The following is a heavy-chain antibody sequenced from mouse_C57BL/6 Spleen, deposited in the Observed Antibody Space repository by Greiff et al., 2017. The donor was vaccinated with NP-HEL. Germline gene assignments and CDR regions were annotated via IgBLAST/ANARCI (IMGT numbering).Heavy chain of an antibody. CDR3: ARGGVDWYFDV. CDR2: IDPSDSET. J-gene: IGHJ1*03. CDR1: GYTFTSYW. Sequence: QVQLQQPGAELVRPGSSVKLSCKASGYTFTSYWMHWVKQRPIQGLEWIGNIDPSDSETHYNQKFKDKATLTVDKSSSTAYMQLSSLTSEDSAVYYCARGGVDWYFDVWGTGTTITVSS. D-gene: IGHD1-1*01. V-gene: IGHV1-52*01.